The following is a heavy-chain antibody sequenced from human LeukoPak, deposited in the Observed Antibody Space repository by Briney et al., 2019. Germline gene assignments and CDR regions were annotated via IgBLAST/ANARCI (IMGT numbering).Heavy chain of an antibody. Sequence: ASVKVSCKASGYTFTSYGISWVRQAPGQGLEWMGWISAYNGNTNYAQKLQGRVTMTTDTSTSTAYMELRSLRSDDTAVYYCARDGPLPTHIYLEWLLSVPPDYYYYYMDVWGKGTTVTGSS. CDR1: GYTFTSYG. V-gene: IGHV1-18*01. CDR2: ISAYNGNT. CDR3: ARDGPLPTHIYLEWLLSVPPDYYYYYMDV. J-gene: IGHJ6*03. D-gene: IGHD3-3*01.